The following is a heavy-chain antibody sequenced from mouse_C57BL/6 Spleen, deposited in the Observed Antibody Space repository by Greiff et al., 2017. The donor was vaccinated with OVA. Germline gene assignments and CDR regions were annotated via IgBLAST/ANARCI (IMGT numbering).Heavy chain of an antibody. V-gene: IGHV5-16*01. Sequence: EVNVVESEGGLVQPGSSMKLSCTASGFTFSDYYMAWVRQVPEKGLEWVANINYDGSSTYYLDSLKSRFIISRDNAKNILYLQMSSLKSEDTATYYCARDLGYGDWYFDVWGTGTTVTVSS. CDR2: INYDGSST. CDR3: ARDLGYGDWYFDV. D-gene: IGHD2-2*01. J-gene: IGHJ1*03. CDR1: GFTFSDYY.